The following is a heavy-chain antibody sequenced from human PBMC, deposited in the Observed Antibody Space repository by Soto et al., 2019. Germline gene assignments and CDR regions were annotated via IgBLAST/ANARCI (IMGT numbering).Heavy chain of an antibody. D-gene: IGHD3-22*01. CDR1: GGSISSGDYY. CDR2: IYYSGST. CDR3: ARGSYHYDSSGYYHY. Sequence: SETLSLTCTVSGGSISSGDYYWSWIRQPPGKGLEWIGYIYYSGSTYYNPSLKSRVTISVDTSKNQFSLKLSSVTAADTAVYYCARGSYHYDSSGYYHYWCQGTLVTVSS. V-gene: IGHV4-30-4*01. J-gene: IGHJ4*02.